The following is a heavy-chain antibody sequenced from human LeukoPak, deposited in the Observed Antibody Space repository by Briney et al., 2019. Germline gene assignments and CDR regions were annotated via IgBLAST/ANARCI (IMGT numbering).Heavy chain of an antibody. CDR2: ISSTSTSI. D-gene: IGHD5-18*01. CDR1: GFTFSSHT. V-gene: IGHV3-21*01. CDR3: ARGIQPSGGYYFDY. Sequence: GGSLRLSCAASGFTFSSHTMNWVHQAPGKGLEWVSSISSTSTSIYHADSVKGRFTISRDNTKNSLYLQMDSLRAEDTAVYYCARGIQPSGGYYFDYWGQGTLVTVSS. J-gene: IGHJ4*02.